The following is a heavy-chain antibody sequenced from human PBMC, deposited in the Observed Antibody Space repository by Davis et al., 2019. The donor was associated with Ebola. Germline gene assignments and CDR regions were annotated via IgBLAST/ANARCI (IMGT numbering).Heavy chain of an antibody. J-gene: IGHJ4*02. CDR3: ARVTNLGY. D-gene: IGHD4-17*01. CDR1: GFIVSDKY. V-gene: IGHV3-30*02. Sequence: GGSLRLSCAASGFIVSDKYMSWVRQAAGKGPEWVEFIWYDGSNKYYADSVKGRFTISRDNSKNTLYLQMNSLRAEDTAVYYCARVTNLGYWGQGTLVTVSS. CDR2: IWYDGSNK.